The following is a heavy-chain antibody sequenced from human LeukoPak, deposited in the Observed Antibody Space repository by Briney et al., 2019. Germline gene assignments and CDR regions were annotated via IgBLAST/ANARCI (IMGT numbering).Heavy chain of an antibody. V-gene: IGHV4-59*01. CDR1: GGSISSYY. CDR2: IYYSGST. D-gene: IGHD5-12*01. Sequence: SETLSLTCTLTGGSISSYYWTWIREPPGKALEWIGYIYYSGSTNYNPSLKSRVTISVDTSKNQFSLKLSSVTAADTAVYYCARRKVYGGYADDYWGQGTLVTVSS. J-gene: IGHJ4*02. CDR3: ARRKVYGGYADDY.